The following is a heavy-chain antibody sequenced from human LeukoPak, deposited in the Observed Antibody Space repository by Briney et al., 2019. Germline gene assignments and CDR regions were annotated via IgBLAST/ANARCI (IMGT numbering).Heavy chain of an antibody. Sequence: SETLSLTCTVSGGSISSYYWSWIRQPAGKGLEWIGRIYTSGSTNYNPSLKSRVTMSVDTSKNQFSLNLSSVTAADTAVYYCARDSGTYGRDYYFDLWGQGTLVTVSS. V-gene: IGHV4-4*07. D-gene: IGHD1-26*01. CDR2: IYTSGST. CDR3: ARDSGTYGRDYYFDL. J-gene: IGHJ4*02. CDR1: GGSISSYY.